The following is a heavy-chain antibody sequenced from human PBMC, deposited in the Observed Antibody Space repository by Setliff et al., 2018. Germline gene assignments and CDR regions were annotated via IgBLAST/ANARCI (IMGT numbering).Heavy chain of an antibody. J-gene: IGHJ5*02. CDR1: GGSISSSSYY. D-gene: IGHD2-2*01. CDR3: ARRVTAAGGSFFYGWFDP. CDR2: IYYSGST. V-gene: IGHV4-39*01. Sequence: SETLSLTCTVSGGSISSSSYYWGWIRQPPGKGLEWIGSIYYSGSTYYNPSLKSRVTISVDTSKNQFSLKLSSVTAADTAVYYCARRVTAAGGSFFYGWFDPWGQGTLVTVS.